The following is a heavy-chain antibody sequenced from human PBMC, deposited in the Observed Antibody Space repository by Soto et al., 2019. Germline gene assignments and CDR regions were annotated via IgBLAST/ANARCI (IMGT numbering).Heavy chain of an antibody. Sequence: SETLSLTCTVSGGSISGYYWSWIRQPPGKRLEWIGYIYYTGSTNYNPSLRSRVTISIDTSKNQFSLKLSSVTAADTAVYYCARYPLLDYWGQGTLVTVSS. CDR3: ARYPLLDY. CDR2: IYYTGST. CDR1: GGSISGYY. V-gene: IGHV4-59*08. J-gene: IGHJ4*02.